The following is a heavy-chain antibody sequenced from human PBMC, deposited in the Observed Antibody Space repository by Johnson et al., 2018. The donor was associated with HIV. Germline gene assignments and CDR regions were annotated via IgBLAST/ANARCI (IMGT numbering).Heavy chain of an antibody. D-gene: IGHD2-2*01. CDR2: ISYDGTNK. Sequence: QVQLVESGGGVVQPGGSLRLSCAASAFTFSSYAMHWVRQAPGKGLEWVAVISYDGTNKYYSDSVKGRFTVSRDKSKNTLYLQMNSLRGDDTAVYYCARPGIVVLPAGAFDIWGPGTMVTVSS. CDR1: AFTFSSYA. CDR3: ARPGIVVLPAGAFDI. J-gene: IGHJ3*02. V-gene: IGHV3-30-3*01.